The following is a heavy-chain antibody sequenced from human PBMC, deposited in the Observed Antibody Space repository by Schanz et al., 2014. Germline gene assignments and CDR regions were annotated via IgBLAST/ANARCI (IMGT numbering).Heavy chain of an antibody. J-gene: IGHJ3*01. D-gene: IGHD5-12*01. Sequence: EVQLVESGGGLIQPGGSLRLSCAVSGFTVSSNYMSWVRQAPGKGLEWVSTVYISAASTRYADSVKGRFIISRDSSKTTLFLQMNRLRPDDTALYFCARDEGRDGYNLAFDVWGQGTLVTVSS. CDR3: ARDEGRDGYNLAFDV. V-gene: IGHV3-53*01. CDR2: VYISAAST. CDR1: GFTVSSNY.